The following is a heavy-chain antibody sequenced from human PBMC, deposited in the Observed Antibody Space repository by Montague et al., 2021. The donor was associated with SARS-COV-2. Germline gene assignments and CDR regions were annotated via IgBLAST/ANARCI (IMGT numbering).Heavy chain of an antibody. V-gene: IGHV4-39*01. J-gene: IGHJ2*01. Sequence: SETLSLTCTVSGDPISRNSYYWGWTRQPPGKGLEWIGSMPYSGSTYHNPSLKSRVSISVDTSKNQFSLKLSSMTAADTAVYYCAKSAWHNWYFDIWGRGTLVTVSS. CDR2: MPYSGST. CDR3: AKSAWHNWYFDI. D-gene: IGHD2/OR15-2a*01. CDR1: GDPISRNSYY.